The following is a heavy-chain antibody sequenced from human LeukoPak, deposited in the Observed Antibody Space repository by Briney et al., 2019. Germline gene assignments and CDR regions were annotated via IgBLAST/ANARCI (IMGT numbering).Heavy chain of an antibody. CDR3: AKPPENVVGTSPFYFDS. D-gene: IGHD1-26*01. CDR2: VTGSAAST. J-gene: IGHJ4*02. V-gene: IGHV3-23*01. Sequence: GGSLRLSCAASGFTFSGYAMSWVRQAPGKGLEWVSTVTGSAASTYYAESVKGRFTISRDNSNNTLFLQMIRLRAEDTAVYYCAKPPENVVGTSPFYFDSWGQGTLVTVSS. CDR1: GFTFSGYA.